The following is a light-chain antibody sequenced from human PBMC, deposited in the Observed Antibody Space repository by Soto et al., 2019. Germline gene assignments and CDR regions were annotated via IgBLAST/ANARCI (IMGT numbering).Light chain of an antibody. CDR1: SSNIGSNT. CDR3: AAWDDSLNGPL. Sequence: QSVLTQPPSASGTPGQRVTISCSGSSSNIGSNTVNWYQQLPGTAPKVLVYSNNQRPSGVPDRFSGSKSGTSASLAISGLQSEDEADYYCAAWDDSLNGPLFGGGTQLTVL. J-gene: IGLJ2*01. CDR2: SNN. V-gene: IGLV1-44*01.